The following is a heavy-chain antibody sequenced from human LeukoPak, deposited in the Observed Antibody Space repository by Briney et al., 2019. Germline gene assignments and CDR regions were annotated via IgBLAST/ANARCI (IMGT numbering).Heavy chain of an antibody. Sequence: ASVKVSCKASGYTFTSYGISWVRQAPRQGLEWMGWISPHNGNTKYAQKLQGRVTMTTDTSTSTVYMELRSLRSDDTAVYYCARVPYDRSGYYRDWGQGTLVTVSS. CDR2: ISPHNGNT. CDR1: GYTFTSYG. V-gene: IGHV1-18*01. D-gene: IGHD3-22*01. CDR3: ARVPYDRSGYYRD. J-gene: IGHJ4*02.